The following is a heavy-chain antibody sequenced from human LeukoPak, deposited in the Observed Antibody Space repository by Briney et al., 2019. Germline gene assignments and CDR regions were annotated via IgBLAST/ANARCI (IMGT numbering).Heavy chain of an antibody. J-gene: IGHJ4*02. CDR2: FFHSGST. V-gene: IGHV4-38-2*02. D-gene: IGHD1-26*01. CDR3: ASSRGSYFY. CDR1: GYSISSGYY. Sequence: PSETLSLTCTVSGYSISSGYYWGWIRQPPGKGLEWIGNFFHSGSTYYNPSLKSRVTISVDTSKNQFSLKLSSVTAADTAVYYCASSRGSYFYWGQGTLVTVSS.